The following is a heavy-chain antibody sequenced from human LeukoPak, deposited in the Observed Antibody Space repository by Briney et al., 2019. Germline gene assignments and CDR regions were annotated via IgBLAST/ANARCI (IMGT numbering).Heavy chain of an antibody. CDR3: ARAQSLTAPAGTFANS. V-gene: IGHV1-2*02. J-gene: IGHJ4*02. CDR1: GYTFTGYF. Sequence: ASVKVSCKASGYTFTGYFLHWVRRAPGQGFELMGWINPNSGDTSYTQTFQGRVTMTRDTSISTAYMELSSLRSDDTAVYYCARAQSLTAPAGTFANSWGQGTLVTVSS. CDR2: INPNSGDT. D-gene: IGHD6-13*01.